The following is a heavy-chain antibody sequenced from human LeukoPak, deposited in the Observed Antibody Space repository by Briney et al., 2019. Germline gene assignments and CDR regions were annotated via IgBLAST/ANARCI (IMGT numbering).Heavy chain of an antibody. CDR2: TSSSSSYI. D-gene: IGHD6-19*01. Sequence: KAGGSLRLSCAASGFTFSSYSMNWVRQAPGKGLEWVSSTSSSSSYIYYADSVKGRFTISRDNSKNTLYLQMNSLRAEDTAVYYCAKDFGWVVPGQPYYYGMDVWGQGTTVTVSS. CDR3: AKDFGWVVPGQPYYYGMDV. V-gene: IGHV3-21*04. J-gene: IGHJ6*02. CDR1: GFTFSSYS.